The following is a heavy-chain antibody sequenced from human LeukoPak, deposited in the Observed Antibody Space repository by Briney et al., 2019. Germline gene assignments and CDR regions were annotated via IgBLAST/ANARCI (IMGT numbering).Heavy chain of an antibody. V-gene: IGHV3-7*03. Sequence: PGGSLRLSCAASGFTFSSYWMSWVRQAPGKGLEWVANIKQDGSEKYYVDSVKGRFTISRDNAKNSLYLQMNSLRAEDTAVYYCARDYNRGRIAAAGLWGQGTLVTVSS. D-gene: IGHD6-13*01. CDR1: GFTFSSYW. CDR3: ARDYNRGRIAAAGL. J-gene: IGHJ4*02. CDR2: IKQDGSEK.